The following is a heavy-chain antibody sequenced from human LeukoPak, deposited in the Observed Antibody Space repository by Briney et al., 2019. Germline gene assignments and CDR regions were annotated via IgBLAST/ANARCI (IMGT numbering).Heavy chain of an antibody. J-gene: IGHJ4*02. CDR2: VYDSGST. D-gene: IGHD6-13*01. V-gene: IGHV4-39*01. CDR1: GGSISRSGCY. Sequence: PSETLSLTCTVSGGSISRSGCYWGWIRQPTGEGLEWIGSVYDSGSTYYNPSLKSRVTVHVDTSKNQFSLRLTSVTAADTAQYYCARHGGAAAGLDSCGQGILVTVSS. CDR3: ARHGGAAAGLDS.